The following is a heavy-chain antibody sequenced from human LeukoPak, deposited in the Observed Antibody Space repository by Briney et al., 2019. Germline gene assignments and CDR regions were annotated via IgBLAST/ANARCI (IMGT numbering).Heavy chain of an antibody. CDR1: GFTFSSYE. J-gene: IGHJ4*02. CDR3: ARLDGIAGLDY. CDR2: IGTSGRTI. D-gene: IGHD6-13*01. Sequence: GGSLRLSCAASGFTFSSYEINWVRQAPGKGLEWVSYIGTSGRTINYADSVKGRFTISRDNPRNSLYLQMNSLRAEDTAVYYCARLDGIAGLDYWGQGTLVTVSS. V-gene: IGHV3-48*03.